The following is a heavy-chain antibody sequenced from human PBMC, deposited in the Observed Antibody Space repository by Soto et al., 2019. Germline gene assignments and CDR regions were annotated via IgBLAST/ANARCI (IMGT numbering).Heavy chain of an antibody. CDR1: GYTFTGYY. Sequence: ASVKVSCKASGYTFTGYYMHWVRQAPGQGLEWMGWINPNSGGTNYAQKFQGWVTMTRDTSISTAYMEPSRLRSDDTAVYYCARGIRARRFYDFWSGYSNRYYFDYWGQGTLVTVSS. CDR3: ARGIRARRFYDFWSGYSNRYYFDY. V-gene: IGHV1-2*04. J-gene: IGHJ4*02. D-gene: IGHD3-3*01. CDR2: INPNSGGT.